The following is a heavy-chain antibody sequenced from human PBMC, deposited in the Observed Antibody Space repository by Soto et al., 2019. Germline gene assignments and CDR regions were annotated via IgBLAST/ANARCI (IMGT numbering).Heavy chain of an antibody. J-gene: IGHJ4*02. CDR1: GYSISSGYY. CDR2: IYHSGST. CDR3: ARVSRIAAAGTNFDY. Sequence: PSETLSLTCAVSGYSISSGYYWGWIRQPPGKGLEWIGSIYHSGSTYYNPSLKSRVTISVDTSKNQFSLRLSSVTAADTAVYYCARVSRIAAAGTNFDYWGQGTLVTVS. D-gene: IGHD6-13*01. V-gene: IGHV4-38-2*01.